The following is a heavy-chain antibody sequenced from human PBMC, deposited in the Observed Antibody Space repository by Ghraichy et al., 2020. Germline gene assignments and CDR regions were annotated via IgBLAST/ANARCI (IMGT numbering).Heavy chain of an antibody. V-gene: IGHV3-23*01. D-gene: IGHD5-12*01. Sequence: GGSLRLTCAASGFTFSSYAMSWVRQAPGKGLEWVSAISGSGGSTYYADSVKGRFTISRDNSKNTLYLQMNSLRAEDTAVYYCAKSLLGAIVADSFDYWGQGTLVTVSS. CDR3: AKSLLGAIVADSFDY. J-gene: IGHJ4*02. CDR2: ISGSGGST. CDR1: GFTFSSYA.